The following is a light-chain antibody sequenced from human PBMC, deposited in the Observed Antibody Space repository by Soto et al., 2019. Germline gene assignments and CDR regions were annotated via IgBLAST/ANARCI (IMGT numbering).Light chain of an antibody. J-gene: IGKJ4*01. V-gene: IGKV1-5*01. CDR2: DAS. CDR3: QQYNSPPLT. Sequence: DIQMTQSPSTLSASVGDRVTITCRASQSISSWLAWYQQKPGKAPKLVIYDASTLESGVPSRFSGSGSGTEFTLTISSLQPDDSATYYCQQYNSPPLTFGGGTKVEIK. CDR1: QSISSW.